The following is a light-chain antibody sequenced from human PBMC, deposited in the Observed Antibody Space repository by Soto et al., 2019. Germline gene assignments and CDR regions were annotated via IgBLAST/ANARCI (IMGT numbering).Light chain of an antibody. J-gene: IGKJ5*01. CDR1: QRISYY. CDR2: AAS. Sequence: DIQMTQSASTLSASFGDRVTITWGASQRISYYLNWFQQKPGRAPKLLIYAASSLEAGVPSRYSGSRYGTDVNLTISSLQTEDFATYYCQQSYSTPFTFGQGTRLEIK. CDR3: QQSYSTPFT. V-gene: IGKV1-39*01.